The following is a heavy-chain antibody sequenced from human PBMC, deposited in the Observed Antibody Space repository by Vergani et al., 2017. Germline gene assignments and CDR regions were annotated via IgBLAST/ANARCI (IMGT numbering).Heavy chain of an antibody. D-gene: IGHD3-16*01. CDR3: AREWGRGLGSRVFDY. CDR2: INHSGST. V-gene: IGHV4-34*01. Sequence: QVQLQQWGAGLLKPSETLSLTFAVYGGSFSCYYWSWIRQPPGKGLEWIGEINHSGSTNYNPSLKSRVTISVDTSKNQFSLKLSSVTAADTAVYYCAREWGRGLGSRVFDYWGQGTLVTVSS. CDR1: GGSFSCYY. J-gene: IGHJ4*02.